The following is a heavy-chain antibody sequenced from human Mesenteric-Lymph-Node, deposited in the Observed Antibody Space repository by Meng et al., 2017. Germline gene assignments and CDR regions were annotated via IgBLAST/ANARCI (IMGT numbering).Heavy chain of an antibody. CDR3: AFDF. CDR1: GFPFNFYA. CDR2: ISASGGST. J-gene: IGHJ4*02. V-gene: IGHV3-23*01. Sequence: LKISCAASGFPFNFYAMGWVRQAPGRGLELVSAISASGGSTYYADSVKGRFTVSRDNSRNTLYLQMKSLRAEDTAMYYCAFDFWGQGTLVTVSS.